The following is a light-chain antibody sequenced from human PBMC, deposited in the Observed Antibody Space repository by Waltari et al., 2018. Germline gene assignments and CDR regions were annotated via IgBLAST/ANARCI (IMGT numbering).Light chain of an antibody. J-gene: IGLJ2*01. CDR3: QAWDTTTVV. CDR2: YDS. Sequence: SYELTQPPSVSVSPGQTASITCSGDNLGNQYASWYQQKPGQSTVLVIYYDSKRPSGIPAPLSGSIPGNTATLTISGTQAIDEADYYCQAWDTTTVVFGGGTKVTVL. V-gene: IGLV3-1*01. CDR1: NLGNQY.